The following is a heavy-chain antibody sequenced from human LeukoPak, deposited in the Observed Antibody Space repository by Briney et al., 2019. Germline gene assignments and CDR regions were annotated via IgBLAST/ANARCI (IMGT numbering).Heavy chain of an antibody. V-gene: IGHV4-30-4*08. J-gene: IGHJ4*02. CDR2: IYYSGST. CDR1: GGSISSGDYY. CDR3: ARTSGYDFWSGYYRSDY. Sequence: SGTLSLTCTVSGGSISSGDYYWSWIRQPPGKGLEWIGYIYYSGSTYYNPSLKSRVTISVDTSKNQFSLKLSSVTAADTAVYYCARTSGYDFWSGYYRSDYWGQGTLVTVSS. D-gene: IGHD3-3*01.